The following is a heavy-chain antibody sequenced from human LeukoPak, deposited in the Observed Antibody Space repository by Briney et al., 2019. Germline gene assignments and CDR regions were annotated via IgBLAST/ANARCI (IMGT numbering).Heavy chain of an antibody. D-gene: IGHD6-19*01. Sequence: GGSLRLSCAASGFTVSSNYMSWVRQAPGKGLEWVSVIYSGGSTYYADSVKGRFTIYRDNSKNTLYLQMNSLRAEDTAVYYCARDRGRYSSGYFFDYWGQGTLVTVSS. CDR2: IYSGGST. CDR3: ARDRGRYSSGYFFDY. CDR1: GFTVSSNY. V-gene: IGHV3-66*01. J-gene: IGHJ4*02.